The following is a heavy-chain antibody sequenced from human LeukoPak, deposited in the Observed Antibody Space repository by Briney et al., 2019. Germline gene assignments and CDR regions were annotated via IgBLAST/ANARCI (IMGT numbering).Heavy chain of an antibody. CDR2: IYYTGST. V-gene: IGHV4-31*03. CDR1: GGSISSDEYY. CDR3: ARENNDYGGKKAFDY. J-gene: IGHJ4*02. Sequence: PSETLSLTCTVSGGSISSDEYYWSWIRQHPGKGLEWIGYIYYTGSTYYNPSLKSRITISKDTSENQFSLKLSSVTAADTAVYYCARENNDYGGKKAFDYWGQGTLVTVSS. D-gene: IGHD4-23*01.